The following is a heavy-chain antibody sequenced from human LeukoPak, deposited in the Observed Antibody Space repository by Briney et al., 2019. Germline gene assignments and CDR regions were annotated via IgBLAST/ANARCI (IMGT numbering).Heavy chain of an antibody. D-gene: IGHD2-2*01. CDR2: MFYRGDT. V-gene: IGHV4-39*01. Sequence: SETLSLTCAVSGGSMSSDFYYWAWIRQPPGKGLEWVGSMFYRGDTYYNSSLKSRLTISIDTSNNQFSLRLNSVTAADTAIYYCASQRYCTSTNCHAAEYFQHWGQGTL. J-gene: IGHJ1*01. CDR1: GGSMSSDFYY. CDR3: ASQRYCTSTNCHAAEYFQH.